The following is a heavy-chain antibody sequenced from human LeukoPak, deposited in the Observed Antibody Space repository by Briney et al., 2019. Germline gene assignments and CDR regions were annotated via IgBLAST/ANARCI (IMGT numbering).Heavy chain of an antibody. D-gene: IGHD2-2*01. Sequence: SETLSLTCTVSGDSISSYYWSWVRQPPGKGLVWIGHTYSSGSTNYNPSLKSRVTISVDTSKNQFSLKLTSVTAADTAVYYCARGLIVVPTTMLYMDVWGKGTTVAVSS. J-gene: IGHJ6*03. V-gene: IGHV4-59*12. CDR2: TYSSGST. CDR1: GDSISSYY. CDR3: ARGLIVVPTTMLYMDV.